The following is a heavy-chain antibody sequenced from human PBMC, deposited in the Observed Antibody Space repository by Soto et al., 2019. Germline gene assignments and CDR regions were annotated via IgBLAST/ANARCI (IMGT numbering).Heavy chain of an antibody. CDR3: VKGGWLDF. J-gene: IGHJ5*01. CDR2: ISDDGSRT. CDR1: GFTFNTFE. D-gene: IGHD3-16*01. V-gene: IGHV3-23*01. Sequence: EVPLLESGGGLVQPGGSLRLSCAASGFTFNTFEMSWVRQAPGRGLEWVSFISDDGSRTYYADAVKGRFTISRDNSKYTLYLQRNSLTVEDTAVYACVKGGWLDFWGQGTLVTVSS.